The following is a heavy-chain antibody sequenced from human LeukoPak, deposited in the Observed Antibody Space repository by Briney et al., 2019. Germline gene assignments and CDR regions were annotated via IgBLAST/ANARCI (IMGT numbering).Heavy chain of an antibody. CDR3: ARDRSAYYYDSSGYLIDY. V-gene: IGHV1-2*02. Sequence: ASVKVSCKASGYTFTGYYMHWVRQAPGQGLEWMGWINPNSGGTNCAQKFQGRVTMTRDTSISTAYMELSRLRSDDTAVYYCARDRSAYYYDSSGYLIDYWGQGTLVTVSS. CDR2: INPNSGGT. D-gene: IGHD3-22*01. J-gene: IGHJ4*02. CDR1: GYTFTGYY.